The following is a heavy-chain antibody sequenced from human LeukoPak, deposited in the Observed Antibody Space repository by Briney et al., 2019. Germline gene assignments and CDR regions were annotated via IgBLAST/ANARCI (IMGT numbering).Heavy chain of an antibody. D-gene: IGHD4-23*01. CDR3: ARDYTVVTPSGAFDI. J-gene: IGHJ3*02. CDR2: IYSGGST. Sequence: PGGSLRRSCAASGFTVSSNYMSWVRQAPGKGLEWVSVIYSGGSTYYADSVKGQFTISRDNSKNTLYLQMNSLRAEDTAVYYCARDYTVVTPSGAFDIWGQGTMVTVSS. CDR1: GFTVSSNY. V-gene: IGHV3-53*01.